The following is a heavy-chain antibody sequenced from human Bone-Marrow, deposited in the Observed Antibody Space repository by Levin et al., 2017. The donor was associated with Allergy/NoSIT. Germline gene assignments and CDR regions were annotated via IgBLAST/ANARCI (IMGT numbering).Heavy chain of an antibody. CDR1: GFTFSSYA. J-gene: IGHJ4*02. CDR3: AKSITEVAIVAYFDY. CDR2: ISGSGGST. D-gene: IGHD3-10*01. Sequence: AGGSLRLSCAASGFTFSSYAMSWVRQAPGKGLEWVSAISGSGGSTYYADSVKGRFTISRDNSKNTLYLQMNSLRAEDTAVYYCAKSITEVAIVAYFDYWGQGTLVTVSS. V-gene: IGHV3-23*01.